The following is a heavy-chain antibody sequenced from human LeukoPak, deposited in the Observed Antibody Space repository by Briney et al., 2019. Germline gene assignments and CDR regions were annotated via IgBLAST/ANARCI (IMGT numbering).Heavy chain of an antibody. Sequence: PGGSLRLSCAASGFTFSDYYMSWIRQAPGKGLEWVSYISSSGSTIYYADSVKGRFTISRDNAKNSLYLQMNSQRAEDTAVYYCAVRLQWELLPSSIPAFDCWGQGTLVTVSS. CDR3: AVRLQWELLPSSIPAFDC. D-gene: IGHD1-26*01. CDR1: GFTFSDYY. J-gene: IGHJ4*02. V-gene: IGHV3-11*01. CDR2: ISSSGSTI.